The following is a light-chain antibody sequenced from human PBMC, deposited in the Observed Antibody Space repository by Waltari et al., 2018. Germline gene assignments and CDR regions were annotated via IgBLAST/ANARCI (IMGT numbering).Light chain of an antibody. Sequence: QSALTQPPSASGSPGQTVIISCTGTSSDIGAYKYVSWYQQIPGRAPALIIYEVDRGPPGVPDPFSGSKAGNTASLTVSGLQTEDEGDYYCSSYAGSNKLIFGGVTKLTVL. CDR3: SSYAGSNKLI. J-gene: IGLJ2*01. V-gene: IGLV2-8*01. CDR2: EVD. CDR1: SSDIGAYKY.